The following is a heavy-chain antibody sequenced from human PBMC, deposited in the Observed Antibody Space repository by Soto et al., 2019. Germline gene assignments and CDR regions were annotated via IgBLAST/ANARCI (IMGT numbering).Heavy chain of an antibody. Sequence: PSETLSLTCTVSGGTISSYYWSWIRQPPGKGLEWIGYIYYSGSTNYNPSLKSRVTIQVDTSKNQFSLKLSSVTAADTAVYYFARVGGYSGYDCGLYDYYGMDVWGQGTTVTASS. V-gene: IGHV4-59*01. CDR3: ARVGGYSGYDCGLYDYYGMDV. CDR1: GGTISSYY. D-gene: IGHD5-12*01. CDR2: IYYSGST. J-gene: IGHJ6*02.